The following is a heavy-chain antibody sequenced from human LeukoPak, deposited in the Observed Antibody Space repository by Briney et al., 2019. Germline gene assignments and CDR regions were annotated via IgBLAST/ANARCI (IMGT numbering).Heavy chain of an antibody. CDR1: GGSISSYY. V-gene: IGHV4-59*06. CDR2: IYYSGST. D-gene: IGHD3-22*01. J-gene: IGHJ3*02. CDR3: ATADYYDSSGKGAFDI. Sequence: SETLSLTCTVSGGSISSYYWSWIRQPPGKGLEWIGYIYYSGSTYYNPSLKSRVTISVDTSKNQFSLKLSSVTAADTAVYYCATADYYDSSGKGAFDIWGQGTMVTVSP.